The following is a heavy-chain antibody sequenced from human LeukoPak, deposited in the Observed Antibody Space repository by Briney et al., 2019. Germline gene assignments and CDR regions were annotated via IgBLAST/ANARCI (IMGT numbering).Heavy chain of an antibody. CDR1: GGSISSYY. CDR3: AKWDGNLFIDYFDY. CDR2: IYYSGST. Sequence: SETLSLTCTVSGGSISSYYWSWIRQPPGKGLEWIGYIYYSGSTNYNPSLKSRVTISVDTSKNQFSLKLSSVTAADTALYYCAKWDGNLFIDYFDYWGQGTLVTVSS. J-gene: IGHJ4*02. D-gene: IGHD1-1*01. V-gene: IGHV4-59*01.